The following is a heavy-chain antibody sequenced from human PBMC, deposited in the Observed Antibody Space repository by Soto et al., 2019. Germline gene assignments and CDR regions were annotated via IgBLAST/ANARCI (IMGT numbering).Heavy chain of an antibody. Sequence: QVQLQQSGPGLVKPSETLSLTCSVSSGPTSSHNWGWIRQTPGRGLEWIGYVYSTGGTSYNPSLNSRVTISADTSTNHISLTLTSVTAADTALYYCVRQGIGNLHALVDVWGQGTTVRVSS. V-gene: IGHV4-59*08. CDR3: VRQGIGNLHALVDV. J-gene: IGHJ6*02. CDR2: VYSTGGT. D-gene: IGHD1-1*01. CDR1: SGPTSSHN.